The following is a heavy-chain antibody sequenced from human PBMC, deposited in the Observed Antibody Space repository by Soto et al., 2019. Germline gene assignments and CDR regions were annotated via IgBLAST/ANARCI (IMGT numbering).Heavy chain of an antibody. CDR2: IIPILGIA. Sequence: QVQLVQSGAEVKKPGSSVKVSCKASGGTFSSYTISWVRQAPGQGLEWVGRIIPILGIANYAQKFQGRVRITADKSTRTAYMELSSLRSEDTAVYYCASSIGAAEYYNNWFDPRGQGTLVTVSS. CDR3: ASSIGAAEYYNNWFDP. V-gene: IGHV1-69*02. CDR1: GGTFSSYT. J-gene: IGHJ5*02. D-gene: IGHD6-13*01.